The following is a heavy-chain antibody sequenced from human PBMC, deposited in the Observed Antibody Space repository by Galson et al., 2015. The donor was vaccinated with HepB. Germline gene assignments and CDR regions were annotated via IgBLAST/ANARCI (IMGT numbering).Heavy chain of an antibody. CDR3: ARRRCTGGSCYSDY. D-gene: IGHD2-8*02. CDR1: GFIFSAYG. Sequence: SLRLSCAASGFIFSAYGMHWVRQAPGKGLESVAVISNDGKNKNYADSLRGRFTISRDNPKNTLSLQMNSLRTEDTAVYYCARRRCTGGSCYSDYWGQGTLVTVSS. V-gene: IGHV3-30*04. J-gene: IGHJ4*02. CDR2: ISNDGKNK.